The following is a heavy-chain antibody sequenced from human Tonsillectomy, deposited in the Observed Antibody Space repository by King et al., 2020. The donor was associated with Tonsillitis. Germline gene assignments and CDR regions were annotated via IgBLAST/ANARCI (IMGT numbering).Heavy chain of an antibody. V-gene: IGHV3-30-3*01. Sequence: VQLVESGGGVVQPGTSLRLSCAASGFTFSSYAMHWVRQAPGKGLEWVAFISYDGSDKFYADSVKGRFTISRDNSKNTLYLQMNSLRAEDTAVYYCAREGGTPYSSSFDYWGQGTLVTVSS. CDR1: GFTFSSYA. CDR3: AREGGTPYSSSFDY. D-gene: IGHD6-6*01. J-gene: IGHJ4*02. CDR2: ISYDGSDK.